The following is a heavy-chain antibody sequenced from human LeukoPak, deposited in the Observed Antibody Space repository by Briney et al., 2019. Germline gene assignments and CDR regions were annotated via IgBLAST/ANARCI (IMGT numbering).Heavy chain of an antibody. V-gene: IGHV1-2*02. J-gene: IGHJ5*02. CDR2: INPNSGGT. CDR3: TIDRVPNWRDP. CDR1: GYTIGGYY. D-gene: IGHD3-3*01. Sequence: ASVKVSCKTSGYTIGGYYAHWVRQAPGQGLEWMGWINPNSGGTNYAQKFQDRVTITRDTSIRTVFMELRNLGADDTAVYFCTIDRVPNWRDPWGQGTLITVSS.